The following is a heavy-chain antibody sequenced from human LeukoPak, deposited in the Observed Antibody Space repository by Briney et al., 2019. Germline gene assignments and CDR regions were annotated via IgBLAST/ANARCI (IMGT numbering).Heavy chain of an antibody. J-gene: IGHJ4*02. CDR3: ARGLRYYDILTGYYTYYFDY. D-gene: IGHD3-9*01. Sequence: SQTLSLTCAVYGGSFSGYYWSWIRQPPGKGLEWIGEVNHSGSTNYNPSLKSRVTISVDTSKNQFSLKLSSVTAADTAVYYCARGLRYYDILTGYYTYYFDYWGQGTLVTVSS. CDR2: VNHSGST. CDR1: GGSFSGYY. V-gene: IGHV4-34*01.